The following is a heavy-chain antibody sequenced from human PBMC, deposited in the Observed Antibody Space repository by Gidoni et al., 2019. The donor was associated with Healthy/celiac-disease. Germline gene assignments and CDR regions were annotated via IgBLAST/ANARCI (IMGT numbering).Heavy chain of an antibody. V-gene: IGHV3-23*01. D-gene: IGHD3-10*02. CDR3: AKVGLFSLYYFDY. CDR2: GGST. Sequence: GGSTYYADSVKGRFTISRDNSKNTLYLQMNSLRAEDTAVYYCAKVGLFSLYYFDYWGQGTLVTVSS. J-gene: IGHJ4*02.